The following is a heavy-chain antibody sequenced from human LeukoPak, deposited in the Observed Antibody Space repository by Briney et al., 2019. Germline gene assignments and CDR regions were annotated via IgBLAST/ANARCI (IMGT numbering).Heavy chain of an antibody. D-gene: IGHD3-10*01. CDR1: GGSISSYY. Sequence: SETLSLTCTVSGGSISSYYWSWIRQPPGKGLEWIGYIYYSGSTNYNPSLKSRVTISVDTSKNQFSLKLSSVTAADTAVYYCARHWNRKSYYYGSGSYYRGYMDVWGKGTTVTISS. CDR3: ARHWNRKSYYYGSGSYYRGYMDV. CDR2: IYYSGST. V-gene: IGHV4-59*08. J-gene: IGHJ6*03.